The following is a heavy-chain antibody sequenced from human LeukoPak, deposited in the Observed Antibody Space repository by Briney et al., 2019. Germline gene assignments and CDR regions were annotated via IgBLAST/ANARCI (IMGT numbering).Heavy chain of an antibody. V-gene: IGHV3-9*01. D-gene: IGHD3-10*01. J-gene: IGHJ4*02. CDR1: GFTFDDYA. CDR2: ISWNSGSI. Sequence: GRSLRLSCAASGFTFDDYAMHWLRQAPGKGLEWVSGISWNSGSIGYADSVKGRFTISRDNAKNSLYLQMNSLRAEDTALYYCAKDSYYGSGSSNFDYWGQGTLVTVSS. CDR3: AKDSYYGSGSSNFDY.